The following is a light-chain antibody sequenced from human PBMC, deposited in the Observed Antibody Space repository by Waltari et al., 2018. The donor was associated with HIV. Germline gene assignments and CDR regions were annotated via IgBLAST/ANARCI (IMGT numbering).Light chain of an antibody. CDR2: GPN. Sequence: QTVVTQEPSFSVSPGGTVTLTCGLSSGSVSPSYYPSWYQQTPGQAPLTLVCGPNTRSACVPDRCSGSILGNKAALTITGAQADDESDYYCVLYMGSGIGVFGGGTKLTVL. V-gene: IGLV8-61*01. CDR1: SGSVSPSYY. CDR3: VLYMGSGIGV. J-gene: IGLJ3*02.